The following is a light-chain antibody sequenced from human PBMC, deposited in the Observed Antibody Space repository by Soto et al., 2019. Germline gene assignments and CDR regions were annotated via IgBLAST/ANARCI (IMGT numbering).Light chain of an antibody. CDR1: QNVSTW. CDR3: QQSYSTPRT. Sequence: DIQMTQSPSTLSASVGDRVTITCRASQNVSTWLAWYQHKPRKAPKLLLFDVSNLESGVPSRFSGSGSGTEFTLTISSLQPEDFATYYCQQSYSTPRTFGPGTKVDIK. CDR2: DVS. J-gene: IGKJ3*01. V-gene: IGKV1-5*01.